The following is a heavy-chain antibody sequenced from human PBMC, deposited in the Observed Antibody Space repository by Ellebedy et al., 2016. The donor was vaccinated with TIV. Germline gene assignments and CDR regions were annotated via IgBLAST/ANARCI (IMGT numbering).Heavy chain of an antibody. D-gene: IGHD1-1*01. J-gene: IGHJ4*02. CDR2: IYSGGST. Sequence: GESLKIPCAASGFTVGNNFMSWVRQAPGKGLAWVSLIYSGGSTDYADSAKGRFTISRDSSKNTLYLQMNSLRAEDTAMYYCARKTDTGTSGDYWGQGTPVTVSS. CDR3: ARKTDTGTSGDY. CDR1: GFTVGNNF. V-gene: IGHV3-53*01.